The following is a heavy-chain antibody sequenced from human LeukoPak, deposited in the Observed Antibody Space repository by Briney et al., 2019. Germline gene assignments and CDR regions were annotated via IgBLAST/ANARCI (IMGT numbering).Heavy chain of an antibody. J-gene: IGHJ4*02. CDR1: GFTFSSYW. Sequence: PGGSLRLSCAVSGFTFSSYWMHWVRQAPGKGPVWVSRISGDGTSIRYADSVKGRFTISRDNSKNTLYLQMSSLRAEDTAVYYCAKVGDYYGSGKYSNFDYWGQGTLVTVSS. CDR2: ISGDGTSI. V-gene: IGHV3-74*01. CDR3: AKVGDYYGSGKYSNFDY. D-gene: IGHD3-10*01.